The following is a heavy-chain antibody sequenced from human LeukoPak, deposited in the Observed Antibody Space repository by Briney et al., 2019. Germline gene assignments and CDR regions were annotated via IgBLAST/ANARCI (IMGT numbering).Heavy chain of an antibody. J-gene: IGHJ4*02. Sequence: GGSLRLSCAASGFTVSSNYMSWVRQAPGKGLEWVSVIYSGGSTYYADSVKGRFTISRDNAKNSLYLQMNSLRAEDTAVYYCARVESSSWYVPDYWGQGTLVTVSS. CDR3: ARVESSSWYVPDY. CDR1: GFTVSSNY. V-gene: IGHV3-53*01. CDR2: IYSGGST. D-gene: IGHD6-13*01.